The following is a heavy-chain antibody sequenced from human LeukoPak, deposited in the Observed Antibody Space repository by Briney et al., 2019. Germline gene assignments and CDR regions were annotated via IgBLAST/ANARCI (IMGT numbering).Heavy chain of an antibody. CDR1: GDSISNYY. CDR2: IFIGGST. CDR3: ARGRYCSGGSCYSVDP. Sequence: SETLSLTCTVSGDSISNYYWSWIRQPAGKGLEWIGRIFIGGSTNYNPSLKSRVTMSLDTSKNQFSLKLSSVTAADTAVYYCARGRYCSGGSCYSVDPWGQGTLVTVSS. V-gene: IGHV4-4*07. D-gene: IGHD2-15*01. J-gene: IGHJ5*02.